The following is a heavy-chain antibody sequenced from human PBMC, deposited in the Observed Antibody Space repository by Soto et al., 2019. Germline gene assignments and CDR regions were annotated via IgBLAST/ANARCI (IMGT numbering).Heavy chain of an antibody. D-gene: IGHD5-12*01. CDR1: GFSLSTSGVG. CDR2: IYWDDDK. V-gene: IGHV2-5*02. J-gene: IGHJ4*02. Sequence: QITLKESGPTLVKPTQTLTLTCTFSGFSLSTSGVGVGWIRQPPGKALEWLALIYWDDDKRYSPSLKSRLTTIKCTXXNQVVLTMTNMDPVDTATYYCAHSVEMATIGPFDYWGQGTLVTVSS. CDR3: AHSVEMATIGPFDY.